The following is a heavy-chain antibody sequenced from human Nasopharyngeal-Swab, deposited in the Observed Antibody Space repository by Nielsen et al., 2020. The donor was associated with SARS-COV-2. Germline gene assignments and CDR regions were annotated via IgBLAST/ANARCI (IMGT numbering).Heavy chain of an antibody. D-gene: IGHD3-9*01. CDR2: MNPNSGNT. V-gene: IGHV1-8*01. CDR3: ARGNFDWLLFRWFDP. CDR1: GYTLTSYD. Sequence: APVKGSCKASGYTLTSYDINWVRQATGQGLEWMGWMNPNSGNTGYAQKFQGRVTMTRNTSISTAYMELSSLRSEDTAVYYCARGNFDWLLFRWFDPWGQGTLVTVSS. J-gene: IGHJ5*02.